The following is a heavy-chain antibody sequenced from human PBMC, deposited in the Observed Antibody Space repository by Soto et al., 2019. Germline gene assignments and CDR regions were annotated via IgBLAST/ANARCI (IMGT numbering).Heavy chain of an antibody. V-gene: IGHV3-23*01. CDR1: GFTFSSYA. CDR3: ARFPGIAVVRAQGLFDY. CDR2: ISGSGGST. Sequence: PGGSLRLSCAASGFTFSSYAMSWVRQAPGKGLEWVSAISGSGGSTYYADSVKGRFTISRDNSKNTLYLQMNSLRAEDTAVYYCARFPGIAVVRAQGLFDYWGQGTLVTVAS. J-gene: IGHJ4*02. D-gene: IGHD6-19*01.